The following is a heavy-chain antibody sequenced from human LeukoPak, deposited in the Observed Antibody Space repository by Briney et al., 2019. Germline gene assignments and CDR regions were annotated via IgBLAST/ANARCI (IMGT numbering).Heavy chain of an antibody. Sequence: SETLSLTCTVSGGSVSSTTYFWGWIRQPPGKGLEWIGSIYYSGSTYYNPSLKSRVTISVDTSKNQFSLKLSSVTAADTAVYYCARGRSYYDFWSGYYYYYMDVWGKGTTVTVSS. D-gene: IGHD3-3*01. CDR1: GGSVSSTTYF. J-gene: IGHJ6*03. CDR3: ARGRSYYDFWSGYYYYYMDV. CDR2: IYYSGST. V-gene: IGHV4-39*07.